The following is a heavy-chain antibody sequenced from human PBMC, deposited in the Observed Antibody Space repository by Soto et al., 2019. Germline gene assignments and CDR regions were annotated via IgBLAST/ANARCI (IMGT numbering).Heavy chain of an antibody. CDR3: ARGHLRWYNWFDP. D-gene: IGHD4-17*01. CDR1: GGSISSGGYY. V-gene: IGHV4-31*03. J-gene: IGHJ5*02. Sequence: QVQLQESGPGLVKPSQTLSLTCTVSGGSISSGGYYWSWIRQHPGKGLEWIGYIYYSGSTYYNPSLPSRVTMSVDTSKNHFSLKLSSVTAADPAVYYCARGHLRWYNWFDPWGQGTLVTVSS. CDR2: IYYSGST.